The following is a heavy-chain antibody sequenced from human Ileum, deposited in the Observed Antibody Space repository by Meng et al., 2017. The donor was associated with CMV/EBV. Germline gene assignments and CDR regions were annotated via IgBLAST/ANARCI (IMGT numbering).Heavy chain of an antibody. CDR2: ISGSGITT. CDR1: GFTFSNYA. V-gene: IGHV3-23*01. Sequence: GGSLRLSCAASGFTFSNYAMSWVRQAPGKGLVWVSLISGSGITTYYADSVKGRFTISRDNSKNTLYLQLNSLRAEDTAVYYCATTYYDSWRLFDYWGQGTLVTVSS. J-gene: IGHJ4*02. D-gene: IGHD3-3*01. CDR3: ATTYYDSWRLFDY.